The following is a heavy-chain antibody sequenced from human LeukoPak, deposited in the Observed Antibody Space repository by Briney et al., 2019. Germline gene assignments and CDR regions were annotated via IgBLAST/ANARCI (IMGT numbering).Heavy chain of an antibody. D-gene: IGHD1-1*01. CDR2: IYYSGST. CDR1: GGSISSSSYY. V-gene: IGHV4-61*05. Sequence: SETLSLTCTVSGGSISSSSYYWSWIRQPPGKGLEWIGYIYYSGSTNYNPSLKSRVTISVDPSKNQFSLKLSSVTAADTAVYYCARRSGEFDPWGQGTLVTVSS. CDR3: ARRSGEFDP. J-gene: IGHJ5*02.